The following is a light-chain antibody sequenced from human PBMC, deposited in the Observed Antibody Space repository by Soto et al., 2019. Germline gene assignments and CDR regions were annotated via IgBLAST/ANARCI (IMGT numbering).Light chain of an antibody. CDR3: QQRQYWPPIT. CDR2: GAS. J-gene: IGKJ5*01. CDR1: QSVSSSY. V-gene: IGKV3D-20*02. Sequence: IVLTQSPGTLSLSTGERATLSCSSSQSVSSSYLACYQQKPGQAPRLLIYGASSRATGIPDRFSGSGSGTDFTLTISSLEPDDCAIYYCQQRQYWPPITFGQGTRLEI.